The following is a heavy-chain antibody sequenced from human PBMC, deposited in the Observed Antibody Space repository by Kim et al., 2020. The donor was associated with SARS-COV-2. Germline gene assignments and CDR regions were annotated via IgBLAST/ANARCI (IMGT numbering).Heavy chain of an antibody. CDR3: ARGNTVRGVIFGMDV. D-gene: IGHD3-10*01. Sequence: SETLSLTCTVSGGSISSYYWSWIRQPPGKGLEWIGYIYYSGSTNYNPSLKSRVTISVDTSKNQFSLKLSSVTAADTAVYYCARGNTVRGVIFGMDVWGQGTTVTVSS. J-gene: IGHJ6*02. CDR1: GGSISSYY. V-gene: IGHV4-59*13. CDR2: IYYSGST.